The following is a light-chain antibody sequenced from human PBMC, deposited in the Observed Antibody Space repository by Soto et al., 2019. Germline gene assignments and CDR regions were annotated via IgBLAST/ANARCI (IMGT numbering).Light chain of an antibody. V-gene: IGKV1-39*01. Sequence: DIPMTQSPSSLFASVGDRVTITCRASQSIISYLNWYQQKPGKAPKLLIYAASSLQSGVPSRFSGSGSGTDFTLTISSLQPEDFATYYCQQSYSTPFTFGGGTKVEIK. CDR1: QSIISY. J-gene: IGKJ4*01. CDR3: QQSYSTPFT. CDR2: AAS.